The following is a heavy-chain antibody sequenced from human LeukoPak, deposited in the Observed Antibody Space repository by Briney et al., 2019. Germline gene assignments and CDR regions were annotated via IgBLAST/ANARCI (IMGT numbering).Heavy chain of an antibody. CDR3: VRVYFISGSGSYYHMDV. D-gene: IGHD3-10*01. CDR2: IYPGDSDT. CDR1: GYSFTSYW. Sequence: GESLEISCKGSGYSFTSYWIGWVRQMPGKGLEWMGIIYPGDSDTRYSPSFQGQVTISADKSISTAYLQWSSLKASDTAMYYCVRVYFISGSGSYYHMDVWGQGTTVTVSS. J-gene: IGHJ6*02. V-gene: IGHV5-51*01.